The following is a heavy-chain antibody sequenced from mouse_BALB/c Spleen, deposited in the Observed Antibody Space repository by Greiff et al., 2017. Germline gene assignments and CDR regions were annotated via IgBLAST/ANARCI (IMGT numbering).Heavy chain of an antibody. Sequence: EVQVVESGGGLVKPGGSLKLSCAASGFAFSSYDMSWVRQTPEKRLEWVAYISSGGGSTYYPDTVKGRFTISRDNAKNTLYLQMSSLKSEDTAMYYCARQAYYDSFAYWGQGTLVTVSA. J-gene: IGHJ3*01. D-gene: IGHD2-10*01. CDR1: GFAFSSYD. V-gene: IGHV5-12-1*01. CDR2: ISSGGGST. CDR3: ARQAYYDSFAY.